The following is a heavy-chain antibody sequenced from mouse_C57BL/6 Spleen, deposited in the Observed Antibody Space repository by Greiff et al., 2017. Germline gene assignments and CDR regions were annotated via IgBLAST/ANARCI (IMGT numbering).Heavy chain of an antibody. D-gene: IGHD2-10*02. CDR3: ARVYGNHGGGYAMDD. Sequence: VQLQQSGPELVKPGASVKLSCKASGYAFSSSWMNWVKQRPGKGLEWIGRIYPGDGDTNYNGKFKGKATLTADKSSSTAYMQLSSLTSEDAAVYVCARVYGNHGGGYAMDDWGEGTSGAVS. V-gene: IGHV1-82*01. J-gene: IGHJ4*01. CDR2: IYPGDGDT. CDR1: GYAFSSSW.